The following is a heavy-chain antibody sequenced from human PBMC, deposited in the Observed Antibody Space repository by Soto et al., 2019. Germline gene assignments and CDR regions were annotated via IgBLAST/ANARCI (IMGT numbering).Heavy chain of an antibody. D-gene: IGHD4-17*01. CDR1: GFTFSTYI. V-gene: IGHV3-21*01. CDR2: ISSSSNYI. J-gene: IGHJ4*02. Sequence: PGGSLRLSCAASGFTFSTYIVNWVRQAPGKGLEWVSSISSSSNYIYYADSVKGRFTISRDDAENSLYLQMNSLRAEDTAVYYCPRDLSTDYGHRHFDYWGQGTQVTVSS. CDR3: PRDLSTDYGHRHFDY.